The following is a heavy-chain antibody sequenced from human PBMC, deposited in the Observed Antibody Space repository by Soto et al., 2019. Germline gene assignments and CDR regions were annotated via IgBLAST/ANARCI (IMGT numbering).Heavy chain of an antibody. D-gene: IGHD2-15*01. CDR1: GGSFSGYY. Sequence: SETLSLTCAVYGGSFSGYYWSWIRQPPGKGLEWIGEINHSGSTNYNPSLKSRVTISVDTSKNQFSLKLSSVTAADTAVYYCARGVYCSGGSCYNFDYWGQGTPVTVSS. CDR2: INHSGST. V-gene: IGHV4-34*01. CDR3: ARGVYCSGGSCYNFDY. J-gene: IGHJ4*02.